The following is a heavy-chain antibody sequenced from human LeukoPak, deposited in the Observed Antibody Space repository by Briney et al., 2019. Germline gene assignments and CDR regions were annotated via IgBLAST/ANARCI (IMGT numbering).Heavy chain of an antibody. Sequence: SETLSLTCAVSGGSISSSNWWSWVRPPPGKGLEWIGEIYHSGSTNYNPSLKSRVTISVDKSKNQFSLKLSSVTAADTAVYYCARDVSILTGYHPTFDYWGQGTLVTVSS. CDR1: GGSISSSNW. V-gene: IGHV4-4*02. CDR2: IYHSGST. CDR3: ARDVSILTGYHPTFDY. J-gene: IGHJ4*02. D-gene: IGHD3-9*01.